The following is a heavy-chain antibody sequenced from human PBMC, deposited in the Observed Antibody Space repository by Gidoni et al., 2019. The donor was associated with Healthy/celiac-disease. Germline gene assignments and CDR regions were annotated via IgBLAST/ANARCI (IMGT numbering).Heavy chain of an antibody. D-gene: IGHD3-16*01. CDR2: ISWNSGSI. CDR3: AKSAPKDVLGGYAFDI. J-gene: IGHJ3*02. V-gene: IGHV3-9*01. Sequence: EVQLVESGGGLVQPGRSLRLSCAASGFTFDDYAMNWVRQAPGKGLEWVSGISWNSGSIGYADSVKGRFTISRDNAKNSLYLQMNSLRAEDTALYYCAKSAPKDVLGGYAFDIWGQGTMVTVSS. CDR1: GFTFDDYA.